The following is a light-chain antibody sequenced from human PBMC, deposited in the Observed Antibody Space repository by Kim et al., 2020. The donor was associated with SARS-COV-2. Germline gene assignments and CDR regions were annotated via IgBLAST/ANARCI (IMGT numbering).Light chain of an antibody. V-gene: IGKV3-15*01. CDR3: QQYNNWWT. J-gene: IGKJ1*01. Sequence: SLSPGDRATLSCRASESVTTILAWYQQRPGQAPRLLIYGASSRATGIPARFSGSGSGTEFTLTISSLQSEDFAVYFCQQYNNWWTFGQGTKVDIK. CDR2: GAS. CDR1: ESVTTI.